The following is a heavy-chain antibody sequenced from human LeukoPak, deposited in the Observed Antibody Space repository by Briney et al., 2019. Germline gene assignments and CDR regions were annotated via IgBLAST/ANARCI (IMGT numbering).Heavy chain of an antibody. Sequence: SETLSLTCAVYGGSFSAYYWSWIRQPPGKGLEWIGNIHYSGSTNYNPSLKSRVTISIDTSKNQFSLRLSSVTAVDTAVYYCARVSGATITTYYGMDVWGQGTRSPSP. CDR1: GGSFSAYY. D-gene: IGHD5-12*01. J-gene: IGHJ6*02. V-gene: IGHV4-59*01. CDR2: IHYSGST. CDR3: ARVSGATITTYYGMDV.